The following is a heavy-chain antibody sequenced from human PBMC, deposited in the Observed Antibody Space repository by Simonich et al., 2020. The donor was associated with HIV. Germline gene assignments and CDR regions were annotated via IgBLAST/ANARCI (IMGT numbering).Heavy chain of an antibody. V-gene: IGHV3-7*01. Sequence: EVQLVESGGGLVQPGGSLRLSCAASGFTFSNYWMSWVRQAPGKGLVWVAHIKKDGSEKYYVDSVKGRFTISRDNTKNSLYLQMNSLRAEDTAVYYCARGGYGFVYLDYWGQGTLVTVSS. CDR1: GFTFSNYW. CDR2: IKKDGSEK. D-gene: IGHD5-18*01. J-gene: IGHJ4*02. CDR3: ARGGYGFVYLDY.